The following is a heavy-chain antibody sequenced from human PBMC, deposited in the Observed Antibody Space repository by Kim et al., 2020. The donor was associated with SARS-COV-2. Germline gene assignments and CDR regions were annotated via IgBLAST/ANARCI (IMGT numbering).Heavy chain of an antibody. D-gene: IGHD6-13*01. Sequence: ADSGKARCTISRDKSKNTLYLQMNSLRAEDTAVYYCARGGYSSSWGTFDPWGQGTLVTVSS. J-gene: IGHJ5*02. CDR3: ARGGYSSSWGTFDP. V-gene: IGHV3-53*01.